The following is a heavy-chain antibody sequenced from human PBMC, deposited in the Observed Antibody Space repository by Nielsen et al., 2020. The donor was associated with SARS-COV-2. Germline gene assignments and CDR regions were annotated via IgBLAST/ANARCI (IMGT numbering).Heavy chain of an antibody. Sequence: ASVKVSCKASGYTFSDYGINWVRQAPGQGLEWMGWISGYNGDTNYAQKFQGRVTMTRDTSITTAYMDLSGLRSDDTAVYFCARGLPTFGVVIIPYNWLGPWGQGTQVTVSS. CDR3: ARGLPTFGVVIIPYNWLGP. CDR1: GYTFSDYG. V-gene: IGHV1-18*04. D-gene: IGHD3-3*01. J-gene: IGHJ5*02. CDR2: ISGYNGDT.